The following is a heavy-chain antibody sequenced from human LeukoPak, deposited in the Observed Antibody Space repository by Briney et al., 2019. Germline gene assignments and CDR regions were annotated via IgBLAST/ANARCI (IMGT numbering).Heavy chain of an antibody. J-gene: IGHJ4*02. CDR2: ISSSSTI. CDR1: GFTFSSYT. V-gene: IGHV3-48*01. CDR3: ATVAVGATVDY. D-gene: IGHD1-26*01. Sequence: GGSLRLSCTASGFTFSSYTMNWVRQAPGKGLEWVSYISSSSTIYYADSVKGRFTISRDNAKNSLYLQMNSLRAEDTAVYYCATVAVGATVDYWGQGTLVTVSS.